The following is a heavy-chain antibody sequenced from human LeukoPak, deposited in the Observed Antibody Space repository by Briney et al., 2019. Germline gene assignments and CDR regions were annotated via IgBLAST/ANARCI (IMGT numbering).Heavy chain of an antibody. CDR1: GFTFSNAW. D-gene: IGHD2-2*01. CDR3: TTDPWAVYCSSTSCYRGY. J-gene: IGHJ4*02. CDR2: IKSKTDGGTT. V-gene: IGHV3-15*01. Sequence: GGSLRLSCAASGFTFSNAWMSWVRQAPGKGLDWVGRIKSKTDGGTTDYAAPVKGRFTISRDDSKNTLYLQMNSMKTEDTAVYYCTTDPWAVYCSSTSCYRGYWGQGTLVTVSS.